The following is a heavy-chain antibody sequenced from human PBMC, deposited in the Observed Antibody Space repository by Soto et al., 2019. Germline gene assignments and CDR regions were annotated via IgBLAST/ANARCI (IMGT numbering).Heavy chain of an antibody. J-gene: IGHJ4*02. Sequence: EVQLLESGGGLVQPGGSLRLSCAASGFTFSNYAMSWVRQAPGKGLEWVSAISGSGGSTYYADSVKGRFTISRDNSKNTLYLQMNSLRAEDTAVYYCAKSMDIVVVASVFDYWGQGTLVTVSS. D-gene: IGHD2-15*01. CDR3: AKSMDIVVVASVFDY. V-gene: IGHV3-23*01. CDR2: ISGSGGST. CDR1: GFTFSNYA.